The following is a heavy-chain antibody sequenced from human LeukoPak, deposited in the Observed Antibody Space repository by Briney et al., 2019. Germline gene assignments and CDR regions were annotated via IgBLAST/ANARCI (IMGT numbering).Heavy chain of an antibody. V-gene: IGHV3-30*02. D-gene: IGHD2-2*01. Sequence: GGSLRVSCAGSGFSFSSYGMHWVRQAPGKGLEWMAFIRCDGSNKYYADSVKGRFTISRDNSKNTLYLQMNSLRAEDTAVYYCARDARHRYCSSSSCYRGWLDPWGQGTPVTVSS. J-gene: IGHJ5*02. CDR1: GFSFSSYG. CDR2: IRCDGSNK. CDR3: ARDARHRYCSSSSCYRGWLDP.